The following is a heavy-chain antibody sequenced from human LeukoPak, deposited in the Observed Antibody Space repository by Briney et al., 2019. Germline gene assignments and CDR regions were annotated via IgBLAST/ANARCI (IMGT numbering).Heavy chain of an antibody. J-gene: IGHJ5*02. CDR2: IYYSGST. V-gene: IGHV4-39*01. D-gene: IGHD1-26*01. Sequence: SETLSLTCTVSGCSISSSSYYSGWIRQPPGNRLQWIRSIYYSGSTYYNPSLKSRVTISVDTSQNPFSLKLSSVTAADTAVYYCARHGGGSYPNWFDPWGQGTLVTVSS. CDR3: ARHGGGSYPNWFDP. CDR1: GCSISSSSYY.